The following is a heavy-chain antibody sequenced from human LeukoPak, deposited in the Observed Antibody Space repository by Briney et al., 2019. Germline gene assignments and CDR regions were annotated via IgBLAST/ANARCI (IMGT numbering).Heavy chain of an antibody. D-gene: IGHD1-1*01. CDR1: GFPLSSYS. V-gene: IGHV3-48*01. CDR2: ISASGANI. Sequence: GGSLRLSCTVSGFPLSSYSMNWFRQAPGKGLEWVAYISASGANIYYVDSVMGRFTVSRDNPQSSLFLQMNSPRAEDTAVYYCARVTGTYFDYWGQGALVTVSS. J-gene: IGHJ4*02. CDR3: ARVTGTYFDY.